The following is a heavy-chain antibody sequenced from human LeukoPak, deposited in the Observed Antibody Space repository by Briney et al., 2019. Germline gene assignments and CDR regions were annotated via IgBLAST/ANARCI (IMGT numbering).Heavy chain of an antibody. D-gene: IGHD3-10*01. J-gene: IGHJ4*02. CDR2: IYYSGST. CDR3: ARSPVLSPYYYGSGSYYGALDY. Sequence: SETLSLTCTVSGGSVSSGSYYWSWIRQPPGKGLEWIGYIYYSGSTNYNPSLKSRVTISVDTSKNQFSLKLSSVTAADTAVYYCARSPVLSPYYYGSGSYYGALDYWGQGTLVTVS. CDR1: GGSVSSGSYY. V-gene: IGHV4-61*01.